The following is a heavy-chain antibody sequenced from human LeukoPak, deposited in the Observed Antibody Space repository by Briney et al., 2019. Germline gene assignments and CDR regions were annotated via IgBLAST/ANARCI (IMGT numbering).Heavy chain of an antibody. CDR2: VYPATSDT. V-gene: IGHV5-51*01. D-gene: IGHD5-18*01. CDR1: GYSFPNYW. J-gene: IGHJ4*02. Sequence: GESLKISCKGSGYSFPNYWIGWVRQMPGKGLEWIGIVYPATSDTTYSPSFQGQVTISADKSSSTAYLQWSSLKASDTAIYYCARPKTLGGYNYEFEFWGQGTLVTVSS. CDR3: ARPKTLGGYNYEFEF.